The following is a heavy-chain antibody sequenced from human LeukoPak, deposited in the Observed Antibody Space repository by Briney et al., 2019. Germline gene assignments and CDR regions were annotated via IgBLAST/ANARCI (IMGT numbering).Heavy chain of an antibody. CDR2: IHSSGST. Sequence: SQTLSLTCTVSGVSISSGDYYWSWIRQPPGKGLEWFGYIHSSGSTYYNPSLKTRFTMSVDTSKNQFSLKVGSVTAADTAVYFCARVTSDYYGSGTYYNPYYFDYWGQGTLVTVSS. J-gene: IGHJ4*02. V-gene: IGHV4-30-4*01. CDR3: ARVTSDYYGSGTYYNPYYFDY. CDR1: GVSISSGDYY. D-gene: IGHD3-10*01.